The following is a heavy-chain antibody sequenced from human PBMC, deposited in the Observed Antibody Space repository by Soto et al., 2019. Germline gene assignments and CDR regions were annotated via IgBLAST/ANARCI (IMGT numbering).Heavy chain of an antibody. CDR2: IYPGDSDT. CDR1: GYSFTSYW. Sequence: GESLKISCTGVGYSFTSYWIGWVRQKPGKGLEWMGIIYPGDSDTRYSPSLQGQVTISADKSITTAYLQWSSLKASDTAMYYCARGYCTTTICDPWFDPWGQGTRVTVS. J-gene: IGHJ5*02. D-gene: IGHD2-2*01. V-gene: IGHV5-51*01. CDR3: ARGYCTTTICDPWFDP.